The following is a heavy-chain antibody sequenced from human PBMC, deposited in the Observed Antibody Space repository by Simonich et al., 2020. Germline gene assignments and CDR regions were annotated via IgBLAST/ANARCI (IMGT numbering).Heavy chain of an antibody. J-gene: IGHJ4*02. D-gene: IGHD4-17*01. CDR1: GYSISSGYY. CDR3: ARDRDGDYDY. V-gene: IGHV4-38-2*02. Sequence: QVQLQESGPGLVKPSETLSLTCAVSGYSISSGYYWGWIRPPPGKGLEWIGCIKHSGSTYYNPSLKSRVTISVDTSKNQFSLKLSSVTAADTAVYYCARDRDGDYDYWGQGTLVTVSS. CDR2: IKHSGST.